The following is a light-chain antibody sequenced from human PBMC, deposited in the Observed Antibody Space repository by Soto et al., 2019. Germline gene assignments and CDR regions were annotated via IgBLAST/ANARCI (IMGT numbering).Light chain of an antibody. Sequence: MMMTQSPATLSVSPGERATLSCRASQSVSSNLAWYQQKPGQAPRLLIYGASTRATGIPARFSGSGSGTDFTLTISRLEPEDFAVYYCQQYGSSPWTFGQGTKVDIK. V-gene: IGKV3-20*01. CDR3: QQYGSSPWT. J-gene: IGKJ1*01. CDR1: QSVSSN. CDR2: GAS.